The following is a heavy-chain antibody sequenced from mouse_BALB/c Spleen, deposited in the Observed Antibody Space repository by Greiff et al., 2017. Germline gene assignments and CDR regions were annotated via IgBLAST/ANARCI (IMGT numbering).Heavy chain of an antibody. J-gene: IGHJ2*01. D-gene: IGHD2-3*01. Sequence: QVQLQQPGAELVKPGAPVKLSCKASGYTFTSYWMNWVKQRPGRGLEWIGRIDPSDSETHYNQKFKDKATLTVDKSSSTAYIQLSSLTSEDSAVYYCARGNDGYYDYGGQGTTLTVSS. CDR3: ARGNDGYYDY. V-gene: IGHV1-69*02. CDR1: GYTFTSYW. CDR2: IDPSDSET.